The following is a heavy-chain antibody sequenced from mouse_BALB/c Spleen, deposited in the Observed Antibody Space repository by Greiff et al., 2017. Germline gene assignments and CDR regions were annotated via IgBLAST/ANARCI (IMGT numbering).Heavy chain of an antibody. CDR1: GYSFTGYF. V-gene: IGHV1-37*01. CDR2: INPYNGDT. Sequence: EVQLQQSGPELVKPGASVSISCTVSGYSFTGYFMNWVKQCHGKSLEWIGRINPYNGDTFYNQKFKGQATLTVDSSSSTVHMELLSLTSEDSAIYYCGREDGNYGAMDYWGQGTSVTVSS. CDR3: GREDGNYGAMDY. D-gene: IGHD2-1*01. J-gene: IGHJ4*01.